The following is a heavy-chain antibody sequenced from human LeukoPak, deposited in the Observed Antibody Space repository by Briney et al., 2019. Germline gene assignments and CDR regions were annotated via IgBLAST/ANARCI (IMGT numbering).Heavy chain of an antibody. Sequence: GRSLRLSCAASGFTFADYGMSWVRHAPGKGLEWVSGINWSGDSTGYADSVKGRFTISRDNAKNSLHLQMNSLRAEDTALYHCARAGYSSSSTQAVFDYWGQGTLVTVSS. CDR1: GFTFADYG. CDR3: ARAGYSSSSTQAVFDY. D-gene: IGHD6-6*01. J-gene: IGHJ4*02. CDR2: INWSGDST. V-gene: IGHV3-20*01.